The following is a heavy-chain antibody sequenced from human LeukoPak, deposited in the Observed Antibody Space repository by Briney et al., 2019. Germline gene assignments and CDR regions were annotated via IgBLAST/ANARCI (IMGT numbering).Heavy chain of an antibody. Sequence: GGSLRLSCAASGFTFSSYELNWVRQAPGKGLEWVSGISWNSGSIGYADSVKGRFTISRDNAKNSLYLQMNSLRAEDTALYYCAKDIRVIGGWGFDYWGQGTLVTVSS. D-gene: IGHD6-19*01. V-gene: IGHV3-9*01. CDR1: GFTFSSYE. J-gene: IGHJ4*02. CDR3: AKDIRVIGGWGFDY. CDR2: ISWNSGSI.